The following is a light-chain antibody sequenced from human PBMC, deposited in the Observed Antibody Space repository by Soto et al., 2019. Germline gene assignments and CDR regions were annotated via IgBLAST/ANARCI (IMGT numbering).Light chain of an antibody. CDR1: QSVSSN. CDR3: QQFNNWPIT. V-gene: IGKV3-15*01. CDR2: YAS. Sequence: EIVMTQSPATLSVSPGESATLSCRASQSVSSNLAWYQQKPGQAPRLLIYYASTRATGIPARFSGSGSGTEFTLTINSLQSEDFAVYFCQQFNNWPITFGQGTRLEN. J-gene: IGKJ5*01.